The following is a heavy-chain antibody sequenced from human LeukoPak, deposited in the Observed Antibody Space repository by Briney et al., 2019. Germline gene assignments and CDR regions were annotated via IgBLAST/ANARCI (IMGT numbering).Heavy chain of an antibody. Sequence: GGAPRLSFAASGFTFSCYDMGWVRQAPAKGLEGVAVIWYDGSKEYLEASVKGRFTITRDNYKNNVYPQMSSLRADDNAVYYCATDRVAVDAYFHYWGQGTLVTVTS. D-gene: IGHD6-19*01. CDR2: IWYDGSKE. CDR1: GFTFSCYD. V-gene: IGHV3-33*08. CDR3: ATDRVAVDAYFHY. J-gene: IGHJ4*02.